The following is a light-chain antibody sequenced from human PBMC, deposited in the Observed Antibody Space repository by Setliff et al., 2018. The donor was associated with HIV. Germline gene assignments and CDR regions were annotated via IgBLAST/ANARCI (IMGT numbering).Light chain of an antibody. Sequence: QPALTQPRSVSGSPGQSVTISCTGTSSDVGGYNSVSWYRHHPGKAPKLVIHDVSKRPSGVPDRFSGSKSGNTASLTISGLQTEDDADYYCCSYTGSDSFLWMFGGGTK. CDR3: CSYTGSDSFLWM. CDR1: SSDVGGYNS. J-gene: IGLJ3*02. V-gene: IGLV2-11*01. CDR2: DVS.